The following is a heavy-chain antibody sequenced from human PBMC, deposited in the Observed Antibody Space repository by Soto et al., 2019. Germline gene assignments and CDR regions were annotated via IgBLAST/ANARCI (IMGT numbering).Heavy chain of an antibody. J-gene: IGHJ4*02. CDR1: GGSISSGGYY. CDR3: ATSGSRGGHDY. CDR2: IYYSGST. V-gene: IGHV4-31*03. D-gene: IGHD3-22*01. Sequence: SETLSLTCTFSGGSISSGGYYWSWIRQHPGKGLEWIGYIYYSGSTYYNPSLKSRVTISVDTSKNQFSLKLSSVTAADTAVYYCATSGSRGGHDYWGQGTLVTVSS.